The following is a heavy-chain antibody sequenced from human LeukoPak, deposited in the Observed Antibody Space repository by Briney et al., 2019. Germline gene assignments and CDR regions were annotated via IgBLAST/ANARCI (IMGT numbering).Heavy chain of an antibody. CDR2: ISYDGSNK. J-gene: IGHJ4*02. V-gene: IGHV3-30-3*01. CDR1: GFTFSSYA. CDR3: AKSIWEQQLVPE. Sequence: GGSLRLSCAASGFTFSSYAMHWVRQAPGKGLEWVAVISYDGSNKYYADSVKGRFTISRDNSKNTLYLQMNSLRAEDTAVYYCAKSIWEQQLVPEWGQGTLVTVSS. D-gene: IGHD6-13*01.